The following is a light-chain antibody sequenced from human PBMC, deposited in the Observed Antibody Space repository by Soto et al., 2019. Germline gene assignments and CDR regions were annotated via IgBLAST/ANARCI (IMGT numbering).Light chain of an antibody. J-gene: IGLJ3*02. Sequence: QSLLTQSPSVSGAPGQRVAISCTGSSSNIGAGYNVHWYQQLPGTAPKLLIYTNTIRPSGVPDRFSASKSATSASLAIAGLQAEDEADYYCQSYDSSLRAVVFGGGTKLTVL. CDR2: TNT. V-gene: IGLV1-40*01. CDR1: SSNIGAGYN. CDR3: QSYDSSLRAVV.